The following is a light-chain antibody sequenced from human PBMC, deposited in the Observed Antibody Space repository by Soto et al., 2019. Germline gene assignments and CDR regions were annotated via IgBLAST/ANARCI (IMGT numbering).Light chain of an antibody. CDR3: QQYSSYWT. J-gene: IGKJ1*01. Sequence: EIQMTQSPSTLSASVGDRVTITCRASQSISSWLAWYQQKPGKAPKVLIYDASSLESGVPSRFSGSGSGTEFTLTISSLQPEDFATYYCQQYSSYWTFGQGTKVDI. CDR1: QSISSW. V-gene: IGKV1-5*01. CDR2: DAS.